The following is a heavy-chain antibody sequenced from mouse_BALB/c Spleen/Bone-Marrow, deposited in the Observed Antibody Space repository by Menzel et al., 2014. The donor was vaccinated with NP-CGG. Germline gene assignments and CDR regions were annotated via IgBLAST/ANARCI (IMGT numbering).Heavy chain of an antibody. CDR3: AKSTGRPDGLAY. J-gene: IGHJ3*01. CDR1: GFNIKDTY. V-gene: IGHV14-3*02. CDR2: IDPANGNT. Sequence: EVQLQQSGAELVKPGASVKLSCTASGFNIKDTYMHWVKQRPEQGLEWIGRIDPANGNTKYDPKFQGKATITADTSSNTAYLQLSSLTSEDTAGYDCAKSTGRPDGLAYWGQGTLVTVSA.